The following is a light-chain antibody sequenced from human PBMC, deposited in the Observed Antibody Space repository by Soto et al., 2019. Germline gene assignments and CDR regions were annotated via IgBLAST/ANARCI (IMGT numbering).Light chain of an antibody. Sequence: DIQMTHSPSTLSASIGDRVTITCRASQSISSWLAWYQQKPGKAPKSLIYDASSLKSGVPSRFSGSGSGTEFTLTISSLQPDDFATYYCQQYASYSWTFGQGTKVDIK. CDR3: QQYASYSWT. CDR1: QSISSW. V-gene: IGKV1-5*01. J-gene: IGKJ1*01. CDR2: DAS.